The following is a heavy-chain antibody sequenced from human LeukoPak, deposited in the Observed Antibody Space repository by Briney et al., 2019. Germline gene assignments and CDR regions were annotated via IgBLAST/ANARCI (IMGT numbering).Heavy chain of an antibody. CDR3: ARDRAYSDYKGTTYYFDY. D-gene: IGHD3-10*01. V-gene: IGHV4-4*07. Sequence: SETLSLTCTVSDXSISSYYGSWIRQPAGKGLEWIGRMYTSGSTNYNPSLKSRVTMSVDTSKNQFSLKLSSVTAADTAVYYCARDRAYSDYKGTTYYFDYWGQGTLVTVSS. CDR1: DXSISSYY. CDR2: MYTSGST. J-gene: IGHJ4*02.